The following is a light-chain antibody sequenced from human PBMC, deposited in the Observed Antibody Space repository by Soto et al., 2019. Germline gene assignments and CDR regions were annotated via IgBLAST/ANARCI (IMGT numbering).Light chain of an antibody. CDR2: DAS. V-gene: IGKV3-11*01. CDR3: QQRSNWPGT. J-gene: IGKJ1*01. Sequence: EIVLTQSPATLSLSPGERAPLSCRASQSVSSYLAWYQQKPGQAPRLLIYDASNRATGIPARFSGSGSGTEFTLTIISLEPEDFAVDYCQQRSNWPGTFGQGTKVEIK. CDR1: QSVSSY.